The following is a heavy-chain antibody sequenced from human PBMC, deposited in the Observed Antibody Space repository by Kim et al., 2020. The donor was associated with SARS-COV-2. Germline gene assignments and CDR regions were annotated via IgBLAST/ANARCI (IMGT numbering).Heavy chain of an antibody. CDR3: ARDAPLEMATIWEFD. CDR2: IIPIFGTA. V-gene: IGHV1-69*13. J-gene: IGHJ4*02. D-gene: IGHD5-12*01. Sequence: SVKVSCKASGGTFSSYAISWVRQAPGQGLEWMGGIIPIFGTANYAQKFQGRVTITADESTSTAYMELSSLRSEDTAVYYCARDAPLEMATIWEFDWGQGTLVTVSS. CDR1: GGTFSSYA.